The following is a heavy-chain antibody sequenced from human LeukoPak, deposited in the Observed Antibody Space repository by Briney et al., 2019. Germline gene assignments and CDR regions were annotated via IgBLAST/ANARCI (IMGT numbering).Heavy chain of an antibody. CDR2: ITSSSDYT. D-gene: IGHD1-1*01. Sequence: GGSLRLSCAASGFTFSSYEMNWVRQAPGKGLEWVSSITSSSDYTYYADSVKGRFTISRDNAKDSPYLQMNSLRAEDTAVYYCATNEPYWGQGTLVTVSS. CDR1: GFTFSSYE. CDR3: ATNEPY. V-gene: IGHV3-21*01. J-gene: IGHJ4*02.